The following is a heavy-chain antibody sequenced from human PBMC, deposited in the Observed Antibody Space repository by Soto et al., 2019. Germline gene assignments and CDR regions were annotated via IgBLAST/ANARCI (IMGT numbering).Heavy chain of an antibody. J-gene: IGHJ5*01. CDR3: TRAYGAETFDF. V-gene: IGHV1-8*02. CDR2: MNPNSGNT. Sequence: ASVKVSCKASGYTFNNYDIHWVRQAPGHGLEWMGWMNPNSGNTGYAQNFRGRVTMTQNTAIGTAYMELSSLRSDDTAAYYCTRAYGAETFDFWGQGTRVT. CDR1: GYTFNNYD. D-gene: IGHD3-10*01.